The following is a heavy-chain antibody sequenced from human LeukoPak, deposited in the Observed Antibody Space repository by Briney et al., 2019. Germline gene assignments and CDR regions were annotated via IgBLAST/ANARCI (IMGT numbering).Heavy chain of an antibody. J-gene: IGHJ6*03. V-gene: IGHV4-34*01. CDR1: GGSFSGYY. CDR3: ARPGDCSSTSCSGYMDV. CDR2: INHSGST. Sequence: SETLSLTCAVYGGSFSGYYSSWIRQPPGKGLDWIGEINHSGSTNYNPSPKSRATISVDTSKNQFSLKLSSVTAADTAVYYCARPGDCSSTSCSGYMDVWGKGTTVTVSS. D-gene: IGHD2-2*01.